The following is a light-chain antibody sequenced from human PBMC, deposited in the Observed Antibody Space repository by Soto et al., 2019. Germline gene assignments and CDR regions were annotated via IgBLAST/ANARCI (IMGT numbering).Light chain of an antibody. CDR1: QSVSSN. Sequence: EIEMTQSPATLSVSPGERATLSCRASQSVSSNLAWYQQKPGQAPRLLICGASTRATGIAARFSGSGSGTEFTLTIRSMQSXDFAVYYCHQYNNWPLTWTFGQGTKVEIK. CDR2: GAS. J-gene: IGKJ1*01. V-gene: IGKV3-15*01. CDR3: HQYNNWPLTWT.